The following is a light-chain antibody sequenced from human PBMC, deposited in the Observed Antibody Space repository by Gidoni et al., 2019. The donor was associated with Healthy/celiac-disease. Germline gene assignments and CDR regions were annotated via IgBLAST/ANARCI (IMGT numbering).Light chain of an antibody. Sequence: EIVLPQSPATLSLSPGERATLSCRASQSVSSYLAWYQQKPGQAPRLLIYDASNRATGIPARCSGSGSGTDFTLTISSLEPEDFAVYYCQQRSNWPPTFGQXTKVEIK. CDR1: QSVSSY. V-gene: IGKV3-11*01. CDR2: DAS. CDR3: QQRSNWPPT. J-gene: IGKJ1*01.